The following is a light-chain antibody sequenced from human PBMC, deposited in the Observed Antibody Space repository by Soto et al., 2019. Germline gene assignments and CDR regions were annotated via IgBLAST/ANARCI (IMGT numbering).Light chain of an antibody. V-gene: IGKV1-5*01. CDR1: QSITNR. J-gene: IGKJ1*01. CDR2: DAS. CDR3: QKYGGLWT. Sequence: DIQMTQSPSTLSASVGDRVTITCRASQSITNRLAWHQQRPGKAPQVLIFDASNLESGVPSRFRGSGSGTEFSLTITSLQPVDFATYYCQKYGGLWTFGQGTKV.